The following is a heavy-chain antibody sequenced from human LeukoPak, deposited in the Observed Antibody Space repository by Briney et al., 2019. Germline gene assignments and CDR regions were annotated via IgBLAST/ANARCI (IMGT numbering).Heavy chain of an antibody. Sequence: RPSETLSLTCTVSGGSISSYYWSWIRQPAGKGLEWIGRIYTSGSTNYNPSLKSRVTISVDTSKNQFSLKLSSVTAADTAVYYCARVSYTISTMVWYMDVWGKGTTVTVSS. D-gene: IGHD3-10*01. CDR3: ARVSYTISTMVWYMDV. J-gene: IGHJ6*03. CDR2: IYTSGST. CDR1: GGSISSYY. V-gene: IGHV4-4*07.